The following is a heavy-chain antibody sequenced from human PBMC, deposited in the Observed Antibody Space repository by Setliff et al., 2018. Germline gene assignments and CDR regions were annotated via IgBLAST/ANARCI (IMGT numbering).Heavy chain of an antibody. J-gene: IGHJ4*02. Sequence: GGSLRLSCAASGFAFSTYGMHWVRQAPGKGLEWVTFISYDGFKIYYAESVKGRFTISRDNAKNSLSLQMNSLRTEDTAVYYCAKYYSDNSGPRGAFDYWGQGILVTVSS. CDR1: GFAFSTYG. CDR2: ISYDGFKI. V-gene: IGHV3-33*03. D-gene: IGHD3-22*01. CDR3: AKYYSDNSGPRGAFDY.